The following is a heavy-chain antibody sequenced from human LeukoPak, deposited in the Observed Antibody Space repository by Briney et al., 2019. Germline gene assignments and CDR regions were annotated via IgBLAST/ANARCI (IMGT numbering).Heavy chain of an antibody. V-gene: IGHV4-39*07. Sequence: SETLSLTCTVSGGSISSSSYYWGWIRQPPGKGLEWIGSIHYSGSTNYNPSLKSRVTISVDTSKNQFSLKLSSVTAADTAVYYCARGGRYSAFDIWGQGTMVTVSS. CDR3: ARGGRYSAFDI. CDR1: GGSISSSSYY. J-gene: IGHJ3*02. D-gene: IGHD3-9*01. CDR2: IHYSGST.